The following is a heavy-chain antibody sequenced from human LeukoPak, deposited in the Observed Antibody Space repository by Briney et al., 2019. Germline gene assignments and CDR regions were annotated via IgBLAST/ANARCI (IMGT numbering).Heavy chain of an antibody. V-gene: IGHV3-23*01. CDR2: ISGSGGTT. D-gene: IGHD1-26*01. CDR3: AKKMGSGTYSTFDM. Sequence: VGSLRLSCAASKFTFSDYAMSWVRQAPGKGLEWVSAISGSGGTTYYAESVKGRFTISRDNSKNTVYLQVNSLRAEDTAVYYCAKKMGSGTYSTFDMWGQGTMVTVSS. J-gene: IGHJ3*02. CDR1: KFTFSDYA.